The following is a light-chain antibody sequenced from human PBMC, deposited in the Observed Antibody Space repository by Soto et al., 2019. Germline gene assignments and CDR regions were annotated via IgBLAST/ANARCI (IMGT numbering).Light chain of an antibody. CDR2: GAS. V-gene: IGKV3-15*01. CDR1: QSVSSN. Sequence: EIVMTQSPATLSVSPGERATLSCRASQSVSSNLAWYKQKPGQAPRLLISGASTRATGIPARFSGSGSGTEFTLTISSLQSEDFAVYYCQQYNTWPPWTFGQGTKVEIK. CDR3: QQYNTWPPWT. J-gene: IGKJ1*01.